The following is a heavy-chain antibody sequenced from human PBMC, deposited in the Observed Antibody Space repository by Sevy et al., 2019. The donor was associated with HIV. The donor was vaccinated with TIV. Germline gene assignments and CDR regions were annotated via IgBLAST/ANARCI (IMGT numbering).Heavy chain of an antibody. D-gene: IGHD6-13*01. CDR3: AKIVSGGSWSTGMDV. V-gene: IGHV3-30*18. CDR1: GFRFRNYA. Sequence: GGSLRLSCAASGFRFRNYAMHWVRQGPGKGLEWVAVISYDGSNQYQADSVKGRFTISRDNSKNTLYLQMNSLGGEDTALYYCAKIVSGGSWSTGMDVWGQGTTVTVSS. CDR2: ISYDGSNQ. J-gene: IGHJ6*02.